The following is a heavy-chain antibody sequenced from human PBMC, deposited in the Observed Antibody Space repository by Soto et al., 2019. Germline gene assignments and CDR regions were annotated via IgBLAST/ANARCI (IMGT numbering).Heavy chain of an antibody. Sequence: SETLCLTCAVYGGSFSGYYWSWIRQPPGKGLEWIGEINHSGSTNYNPSLKSRVTISLDTSKNQFSLKLSSVTAADTAVYYCPRELGGPGYIYGLLNYWGQGILVTVSS. D-gene: IGHD5-18*01. CDR1: GGSFSGYY. CDR2: INHSGST. CDR3: PRELGGPGYIYGLLNY. J-gene: IGHJ4*02. V-gene: IGHV4-34*01.